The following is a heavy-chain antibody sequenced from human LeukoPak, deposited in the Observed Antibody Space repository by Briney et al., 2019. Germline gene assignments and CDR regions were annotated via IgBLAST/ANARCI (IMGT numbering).Heavy chain of an antibody. CDR2: INYSGTT. J-gene: IGHJ6*02. CDR1: GGSISSNYYY. Sequence: SETLSLTCSVSGGSISSNYYYWAWIRQPPGKGLEWIGSINYSGTTYYNPSLKIRVTMSVDTSKSQFSLRLTSMTAADTAVYFCARGSVQTYYYYAMDVWGQGTTVTVSS. CDR3: ARGSVQTYYYYAMDV. V-gene: IGHV4-39*07. D-gene: IGHD6-6*01.